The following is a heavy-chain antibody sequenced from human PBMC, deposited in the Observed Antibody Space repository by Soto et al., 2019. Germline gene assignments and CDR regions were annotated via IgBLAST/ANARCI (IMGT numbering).Heavy chain of an antibody. Sequence: SVKVSCKASGFTFTSSAVQWVRQARGQRLEWIGWIVVGSGNTNYAQKFQERVTITRDMSTSTAYMELSRLRSDDTAVYYCARARRPTTIMITFGGVIPDAFDIWGQGTMVTVS. CDR1: GFTFTSSA. CDR2: IVVGSGNT. D-gene: IGHD3-16*02. CDR3: ARARRPTTIMITFGGVIPDAFDI. V-gene: IGHV1-58*01. J-gene: IGHJ3*02.